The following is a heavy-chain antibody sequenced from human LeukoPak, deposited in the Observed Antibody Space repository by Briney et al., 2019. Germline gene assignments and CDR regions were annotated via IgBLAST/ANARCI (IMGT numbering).Heavy chain of an antibody. Sequence: TGGSLRLSCAASGFTVSSNYMSWVRQAPGKGLEWVSYISGSSSTIYYADSVKGRFTISRDNAKNSLYLQMNSLRAEDTAVYYCVTNFDPDVDWGQGTLVTVSS. CDR2: ISGSSSTI. V-gene: IGHV3-48*01. CDR3: VTNFDPDVD. D-gene: IGHD3-9*01. J-gene: IGHJ4*02. CDR1: GFTVSSNY.